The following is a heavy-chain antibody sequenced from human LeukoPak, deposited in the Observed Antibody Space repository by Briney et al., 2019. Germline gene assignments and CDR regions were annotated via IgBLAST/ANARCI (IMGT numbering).Heavy chain of an antibody. CDR1: GFTFSSHW. J-gene: IGHJ4*02. CDR3: ARDQTTVGLDF. V-gene: IGHV3-7*03. Sequence: PGESLRLSCGASGFTFSSHWMSWVRQVPGKGLEWVANIKQDGSEKYYVDSVEGRFTISRDNAKNSLYLQMNSLRAEDTAVYFCARDQTTVGLDFWGQGTLVSVSS. D-gene: IGHD4-23*01. CDR2: IKQDGSEK.